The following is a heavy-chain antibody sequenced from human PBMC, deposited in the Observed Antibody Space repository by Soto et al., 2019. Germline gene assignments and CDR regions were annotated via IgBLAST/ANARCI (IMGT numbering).Heavy chain of an antibody. CDR3: ARWRTTVDYYYYGMDV. CDR2: ISAYNGNT. CDR1: GYTFTSYG. V-gene: IGHV1-18*04. D-gene: IGHD4-4*01. J-gene: IGHJ6*02. Sequence: GASVKVSCKASGYTFTSYGISWVRQAPGQGLEWMGWISAYNGNTNYAQKLQGRVTMTTDTSTSTAYMELRSLRSDDTAVYYCARWRTTVDYYYYGMDVWGQGTTVTVSS.